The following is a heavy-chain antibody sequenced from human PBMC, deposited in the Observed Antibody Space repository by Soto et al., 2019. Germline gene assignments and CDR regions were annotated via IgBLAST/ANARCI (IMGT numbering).Heavy chain of an antibody. V-gene: IGHV5-10-1*01. CDR2: IDPSDSYT. Sequence: GESLKISCKGSGYSFTSYWISWVRQMPGKGLEWVGRIDPSDSYTNYSPSFQGHVTISADKSISTAYLQWSSLKASDTAMYYCARGSWGDSSSWYVDYWGQGTLVTVSS. CDR3: ARGSWGDSSSWYVDY. J-gene: IGHJ4*02. D-gene: IGHD6-13*01. CDR1: GYSFTSYW.